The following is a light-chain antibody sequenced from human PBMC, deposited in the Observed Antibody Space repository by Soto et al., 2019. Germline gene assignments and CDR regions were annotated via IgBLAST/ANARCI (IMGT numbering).Light chain of an antibody. CDR2: DTS. Sequence: DIQMTQSPSSLSASIGDTVTITCRASQSIASFLNWLQLKPGKAPKLLISDTSTLQSGVPSRFSGSGSGTEFTLTIRSLQPEDSALYFCLQDYSPLLAFGAGTRVEIK. CDR3: LQDYSPLLA. J-gene: IGKJ4*01. V-gene: IGKV1-39*01. CDR1: QSIASF.